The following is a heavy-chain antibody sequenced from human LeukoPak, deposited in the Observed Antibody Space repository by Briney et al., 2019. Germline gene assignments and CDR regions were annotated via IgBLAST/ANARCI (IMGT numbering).Heavy chain of an antibody. J-gene: IGHJ4*02. CDR2: ISYDGSNK. CDR3: ARDMAMVRGVIILPDY. D-gene: IGHD3-10*01. V-gene: IGHV3-30-3*01. CDR1: GFTFSSYA. Sequence: GGSLRLSCAASGFTFSSYAMHWVRQAPGKGLEWVAVISYDGSNKYYADSVKGRFTISRDNSKNTLYLQMNSLRAEDTAVYYCARDMAMVRGVIILPDYWGQGTLVTVSS.